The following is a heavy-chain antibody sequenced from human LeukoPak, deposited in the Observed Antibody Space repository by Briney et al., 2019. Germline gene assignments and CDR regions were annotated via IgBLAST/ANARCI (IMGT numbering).Heavy chain of an antibody. D-gene: IGHD5-24*01. CDR2: INHSGST. CDR1: GGSFSGYY. Sequence: SETLSLICAVYGGSFSGYYWSWIRQPPGKGLEWIGEINHSGSTNYNPSLKSRVTISVDTSKNQFSLKLSSVTAADTAVYYCARTRDGYNFDFDYWGQGTLVTVSS. CDR3: ARTRDGYNFDFDY. J-gene: IGHJ4*02. V-gene: IGHV4-34*01.